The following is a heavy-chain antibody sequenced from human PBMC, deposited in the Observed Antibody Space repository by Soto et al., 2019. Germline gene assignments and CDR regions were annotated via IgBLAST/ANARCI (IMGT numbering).Heavy chain of an antibody. Sequence: QVQLVQSGAEVKKPGASVKVSCKTSGYTFSNYGINWVRQAPGQGLEWMGRISAYNGNTNFAQKQQGRVPLATDTSSTTAYMELRSLTSDHTAVYYCARDLVPGYTGFSDYWGQGTLVTVSS. CDR1: GYTFSNYG. J-gene: IGHJ4*02. V-gene: IGHV1-18*01. CDR3: ARDLVPGYTGFSDY. CDR2: ISAYNGNT. D-gene: IGHD5-12*01.